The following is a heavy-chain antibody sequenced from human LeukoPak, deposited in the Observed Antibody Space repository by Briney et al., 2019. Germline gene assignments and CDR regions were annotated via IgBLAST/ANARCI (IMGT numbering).Heavy chain of an antibody. Sequence: PSETLSLTCTVSGCTISSGSYYWSWIRQPPGKGLEWIVEINHSGSTNYNPSLKRRITIPVDTSKNQFSLKLSPVTAAATAVYYCARQGGYYGSGNYKHWFDPWGQGTLVTVSS. CDR1: GCTISSGSYY. D-gene: IGHD3-10*01. CDR3: ARQGGYYGSGNYKHWFDP. V-gene: IGHV4-39*01. J-gene: IGHJ5*02. CDR2: INHSGST.